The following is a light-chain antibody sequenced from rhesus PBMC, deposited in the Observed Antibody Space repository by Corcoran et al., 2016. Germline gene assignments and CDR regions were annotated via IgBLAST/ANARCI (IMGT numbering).Light chain of an antibody. CDR2: AVN. J-gene: IGLJ6*01. CDR1: NNDIRAYDF. CDR3: ASYVDTNNFV. V-gene: IGLV2-32*01. Sequence: QAALTQPRSVSGSPGQSVTISCTGTNNDIRAYDFVSWYQQHPGKVTKSIIYAVNKRPSGVSDRFSGSKSAATASLTISGLQAEDEADYYCASYVDTNNFVFGSGTKLTVL.